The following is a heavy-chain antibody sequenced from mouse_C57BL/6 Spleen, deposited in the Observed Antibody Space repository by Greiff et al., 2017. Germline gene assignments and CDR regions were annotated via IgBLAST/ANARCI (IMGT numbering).Heavy chain of an antibody. D-gene: IGHD2-2*01. Sequence: QVQLQQSGAELMKPGASVKLSCKATGYTFTGYWIEWVKQRPGHGLEWIGELLPGSGSTNYNEKFKGKATFTADTSSNTAYMQLSSLTTEDSAIYYCTRKELPMVTKAFFDDWGQGTTLTVSS. CDR3: TRKELPMVTKAFFDD. V-gene: IGHV1-9*01. CDR1: GYTFTGYW. J-gene: IGHJ2*01. CDR2: LLPGSGST.